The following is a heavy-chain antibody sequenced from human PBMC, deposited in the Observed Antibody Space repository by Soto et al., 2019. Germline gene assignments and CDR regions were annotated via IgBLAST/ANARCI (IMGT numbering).Heavy chain of an antibody. V-gene: IGHV1-58*02. Sequence: QMQLVQSGPEVKKPGTSVKVSCKASGFTFTSYAMQWVRQARGQRLEWIGWIVVGSGNTNYAQKFQERVTITRDMSTSTDHMELRSLRSEATAVYYCAADRLRSDWNDVGYYYGMDVWGQGTTVTVSS. CDR1: GFTFTSYA. D-gene: IGHD1-1*01. CDR2: IVVGSGNT. CDR3: AADRLRSDWNDVGYYYGMDV. J-gene: IGHJ6*02.